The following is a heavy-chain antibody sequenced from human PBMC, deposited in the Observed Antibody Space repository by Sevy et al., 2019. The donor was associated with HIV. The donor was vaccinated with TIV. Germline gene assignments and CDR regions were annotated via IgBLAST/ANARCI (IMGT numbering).Heavy chain of an antibody. CDR3: AKEGLDPYSSGWYDH. V-gene: IGHV3-23*01. J-gene: IGHJ5*02. D-gene: IGHD6-19*01. CDR1: GFTFSTYA. Sequence: GGSLRLSCAASGFTFSTYAMSWVRLAPGKGLEWVSGISGSGGNTYYSDSVTGRFTISRDNSKNTLYLQVNSLGAEDTAIYYCAKEGLDPYSSGWYDHWGQGTLVTVSS. CDR2: ISGSGGNT.